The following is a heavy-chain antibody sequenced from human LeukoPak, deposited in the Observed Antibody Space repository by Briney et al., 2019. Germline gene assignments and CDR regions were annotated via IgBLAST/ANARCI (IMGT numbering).Heavy chain of an antibody. J-gene: IGHJ4*02. D-gene: IGHD6-19*01. CDR3: ARRAVAGTFDY. CDR2: IYPGDSDT. V-gene: IGHV5-51*01. Sequence: GESLKISCQGSGYSFTSYWIGCVRQMPGKGLEWMGIIYPGDSDTRYSPSFQGQVTISADKSISTAYLQWSSLKATDTAMYYCARRAVAGTFDYWGQGTLVTVSS. CDR1: GYSFTSYW.